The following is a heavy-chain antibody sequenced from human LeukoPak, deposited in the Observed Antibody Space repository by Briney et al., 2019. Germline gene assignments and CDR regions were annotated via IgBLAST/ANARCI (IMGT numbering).Heavy chain of an antibody. CDR3: ARGGRYAYFLDY. Sequence: GGSLRLSCAASGFTFSNYAMSWVRQGPGKGLVWVSRIKSDGSSTSYAESVKGRFTISRDNAKNTVYVHMNSLRDEDTAVYYCARGGRYAYFLDYWGQGTLVTVSS. V-gene: IGHV3-74*01. D-gene: IGHD3-16*01. CDR1: GFTFSNYA. J-gene: IGHJ4*02. CDR2: IKSDGSST.